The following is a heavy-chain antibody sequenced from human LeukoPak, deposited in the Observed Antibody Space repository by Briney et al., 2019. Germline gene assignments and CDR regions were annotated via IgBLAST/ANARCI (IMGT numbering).Heavy chain of an antibody. CDR2: IYTSGST. J-gene: IGHJ4*02. V-gene: IGHV4-4*07. CDR3: ARGGGDYLIDY. D-gene: IGHD4-17*01. CDR1: GGSISSYY. Sequence: EASETLSLTCTASGGSISSYYWSWIRQPAGKGLEWIGRIYTSGSTNYNPSLKSRVTMSVDTSKNQAAQKLSSVAAADTAVYYCARGGGDYLIDYWGQGTLVTVSS.